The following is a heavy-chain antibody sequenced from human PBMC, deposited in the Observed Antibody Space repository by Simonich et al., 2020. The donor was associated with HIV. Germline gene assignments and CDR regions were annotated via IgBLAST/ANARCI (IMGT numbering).Heavy chain of an antibody. CDR2: ISYDGSNK. V-gene: IGHV3-30*07. CDR1: GFTLRNNA. J-gene: IGHJ4*02. D-gene: IGHD3-10*01. Sequence: VQLVESGGGLVQPGGSLRLSCAASGFTLRNNAMHWVRQAPGKGLEWVAVISYDGSNKYYADSVKGRFTISRDNSKNTLYLQMNSLRAEDTAVYYCARDLSGAFDYWGQGTLVTVSS. CDR3: ARDLSGAFDY.